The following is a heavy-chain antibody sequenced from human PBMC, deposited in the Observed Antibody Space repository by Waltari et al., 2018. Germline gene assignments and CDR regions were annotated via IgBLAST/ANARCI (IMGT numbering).Heavy chain of an antibody. CDR2: IKQDGSEK. D-gene: IGHD3-16*02. CDR1: GFTFSSYW. V-gene: IGHV3-7*01. Sequence: EVQLVESGGGLVQPGGSLRLSCAASGFTFSSYWMSWVRQAPGKGLEWVANIKQDGSEKYYVDSVKGRFTISRDNAKNSLYLQMNSLRAEDTAVYYCARENRDYNYIWGSYRFDYWGQGTMVTVSS. J-gene: IGHJ4*02. CDR3: ARENRDYNYIWGSYRFDY.